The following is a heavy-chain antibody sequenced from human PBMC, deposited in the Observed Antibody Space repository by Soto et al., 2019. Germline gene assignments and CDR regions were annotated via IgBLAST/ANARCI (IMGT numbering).Heavy chain of an antibody. Sequence: GGSLRLSCAASGFSFSSKHYLTWVSQAPGHGLEWVSALYSSDGTYYADSVKGRFSVSRDNSKNTFYLQLPSPRPEDTALYSCATWMQRDYAFDIPGLWTRVTV. V-gene: IGHV3-53*01. CDR2: LYSSDGT. CDR3: ATWMQRDYAFDI. CDR1: GFSFSSKHY. J-gene: IGHJ3*02. D-gene: IGHD5-18*01.